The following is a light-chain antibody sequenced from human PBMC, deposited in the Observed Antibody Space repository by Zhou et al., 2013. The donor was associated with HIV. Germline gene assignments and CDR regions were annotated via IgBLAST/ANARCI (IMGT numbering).Light chain of an antibody. V-gene: IGKV3-20*01. Sequence: EIVLTQSPATLSLSPGERATLSCRASQSVSSYLAWYQQKPGQAPRLLIYASSTRATGIPGRFSGSGSGTEFSLTISRLEPEDFAVYFCQQFGTSPQTFGPGTKVEI. CDR1: QSVSSY. J-gene: IGKJ1*01. CDR2: ASS. CDR3: QQFGTSPQT.